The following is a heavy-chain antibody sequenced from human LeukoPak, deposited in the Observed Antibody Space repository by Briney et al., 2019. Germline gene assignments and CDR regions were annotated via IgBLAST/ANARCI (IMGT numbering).Heavy chain of an antibody. CDR3: ARGGGYCSSTSCYLGWFDP. CDR1: GYTFTGYY. V-gene: IGHV1-2*02. CDR2: INPNSGGT. D-gene: IGHD2-2*03. J-gene: IGHJ5*02. Sequence: ASVKVSCKASGYTFTGYYMHWVRQAPGQGLEWMGWINPNSGGTNYAQKFQGRVTMTRDTSISTAYMELSRPRSDDTAVYYCARGGGYCSSTSCYLGWFDPWGQGTLVTVSS.